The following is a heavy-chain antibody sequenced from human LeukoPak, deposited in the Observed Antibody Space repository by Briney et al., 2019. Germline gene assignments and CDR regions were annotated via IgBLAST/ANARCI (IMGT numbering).Heavy chain of an antibody. Sequence: GGSLRLSCAASGFTFSSYWMSWVRQAPGKGLEWVANIKQDGSEKYYVDSVKGRFTISRDNAKNSLYLQMNSLRAEDTAVYYCARGQGHVGDAFDIWGQGTVVTVSS. CDR1: GFTFSSYW. V-gene: IGHV3-7*03. J-gene: IGHJ3*02. CDR2: IKQDGSEK. CDR3: ARGQGHVGDAFDI.